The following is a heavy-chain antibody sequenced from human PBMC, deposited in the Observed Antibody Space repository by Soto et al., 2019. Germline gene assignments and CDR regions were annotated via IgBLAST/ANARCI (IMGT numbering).Heavy chain of an antibody. J-gene: IGHJ4*02. CDR1: TFSSHG. CDR3: AKETAAAPFY. CDR2: ISYDGSNK. D-gene: IGHD6-13*01. V-gene: IGHV3-30*18. Sequence: TFSSHGMHWVRQAPGKGLEWVAVISYDGSNKYYADSVKGRFTISRDNSKNTLYLQMNSLRAEDTAVYYCAKETAAAPFYWGQGTLVTVSS.